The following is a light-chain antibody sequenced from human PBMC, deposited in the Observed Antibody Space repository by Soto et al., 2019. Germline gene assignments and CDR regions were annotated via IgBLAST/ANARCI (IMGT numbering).Light chain of an antibody. CDR2: KVS. CDR3: MQGTHWPRT. J-gene: IGKJ1*01. CDR1: QSLVHSDGNTY. V-gene: IGKV2-30*02. Sequence: DVVMTQSPLSLPVTLGQPASISCRSSQSLVHSDGNTYLNWFQQRPGQSPRRLIYKVSTRDSGVPDRFSGSGSDTDFTLKISRVEAEDVGVYYCMQGTHWPRTFGQGTKVDIK.